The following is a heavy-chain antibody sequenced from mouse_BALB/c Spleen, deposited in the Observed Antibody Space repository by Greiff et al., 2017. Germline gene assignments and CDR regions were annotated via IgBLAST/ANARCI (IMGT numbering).Heavy chain of an antibody. CDR1: GYTFTDYY. CDR2: VNPYNGGT. CDR3: AGLTTVVATRVDY. J-gene: IGHJ2*01. Sequence: VQLQQSGPELVKPGASVKMSCKASGYTFTDYYMDWVKQSHGESFEWIGRVNPYNGGTSYNQKFKGKATLTVDKSSSTAYMELNSLTSEDSAVYYCAGLTTVVATRVDYWGQGTTLTVSS. V-gene: IGHV1-19*01. D-gene: IGHD1-1*01.